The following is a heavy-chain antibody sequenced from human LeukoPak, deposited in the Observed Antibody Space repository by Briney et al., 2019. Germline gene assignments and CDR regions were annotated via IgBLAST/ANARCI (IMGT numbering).Heavy chain of an antibody. CDR2: INSRSSTI. J-gene: IGHJ4*02. CDR3: AKDGCSATSCYSHY. Sequence: GGSLRLSCAASGFTFSSYGMHWVRQAPGKGLEWVSYINSRSSTIYYADSVKGRFTISRDNSKNTLYLQMNSLRAEDTAVFYCAKDGCSATSCYSHYWGQGTLVTVSS. CDR1: GFTFSSYG. D-gene: IGHD2-2*01. V-gene: IGHV3-48*01.